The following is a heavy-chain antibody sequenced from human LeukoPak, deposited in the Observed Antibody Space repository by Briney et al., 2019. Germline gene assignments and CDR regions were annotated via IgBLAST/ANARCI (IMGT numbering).Heavy chain of an antibody. CDR1: GGSISSYY. CDR3: ARSLYYYDSSGYYYQFDY. D-gene: IGHD3-22*01. CDR2: IYTSGST. Sequence: SETLSLTCTVSGGSISSYYWSWIRQPAGKGLEWIGRIYTSGSTNYNPSLKSRVTMSVDTSKNQFSLKLSSVTATDTAVYYCARSLYYYDSSGYYYQFDYWGQGTLVTVSS. J-gene: IGHJ4*02. V-gene: IGHV4-4*07.